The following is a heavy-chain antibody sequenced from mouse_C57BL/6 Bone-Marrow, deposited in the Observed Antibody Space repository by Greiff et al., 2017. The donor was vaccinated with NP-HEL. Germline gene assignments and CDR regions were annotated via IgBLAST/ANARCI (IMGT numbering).Heavy chain of an antibody. V-gene: IGHV3-6*01. CDR1: GYSITSGYY. CDR3: ARDGR. Sequence: EVKLEESGPGLVKPSQSLSLTCSVTGYSITSGYYWNWIRQFPGNKLEWMGYISYDGSNNYNPSLKNRISITRDTSKNQFFLKLNSVTTEGTATYYCARDGRWGQGTLVTVSA. CDR2: ISYDGSN. J-gene: IGHJ3*02.